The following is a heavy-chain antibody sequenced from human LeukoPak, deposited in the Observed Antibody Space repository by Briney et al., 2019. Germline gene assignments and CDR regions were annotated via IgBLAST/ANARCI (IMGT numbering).Heavy chain of an antibody. CDR3: ARSTYYDFWSGPYYFDY. V-gene: IGHV4-39*07. CDR2: IYYSGST. J-gene: IGHJ4*02. CDR1: GGSISSSSYY. Sequence: SETLSLTCTVSGGSISSSSYYWGWIRQPPGKGLEWIGSIYYSGSTYYNPSLKSRVTISVDTSKNQFSLKLSSVTAADTVVYYCARSTYYDFWSGPYYFDYWGQGTLVTVSS. D-gene: IGHD3-3*01.